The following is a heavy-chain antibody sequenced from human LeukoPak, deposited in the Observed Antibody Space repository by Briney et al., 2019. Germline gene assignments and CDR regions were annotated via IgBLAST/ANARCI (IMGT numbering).Heavy chain of an antibody. Sequence: SVKVSCKASGGTFISYAISWVRQAPGQGLEWMGGIIPIFGTANYAQKFQGRVTITADESTSTAYMELSSLRSEDTAVYYCARVYYDYVWGSSLDAFDIWGQGTMVTVSS. V-gene: IGHV1-69*13. CDR2: IIPIFGTA. D-gene: IGHD3-16*01. CDR1: GGTFISYA. CDR3: ARVYYDYVWGSSLDAFDI. J-gene: IGHJ3*02.